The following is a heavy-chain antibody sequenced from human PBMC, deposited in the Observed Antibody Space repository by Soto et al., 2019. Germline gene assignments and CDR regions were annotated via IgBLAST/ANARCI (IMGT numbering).Heavy chain of an antibody. CDR3: AKCSYYDILTGYDSEFDY. Sequence: PGGSLRLSCAASGFTFSSYAMSWVRQAPGKGLEWVSAISGSGGSTYYADSVKGRFTISRDNSKNTLYLQMNSLRAEDTAVYYCAKCSYYDILTGYDSEFDYWGQGTLVTVSA. V-gene: IGHV3-23*01. D-gene: IGHD3-9*01. CDR2: ISGSGGST. J-gene: IGHJ4*02. CDR1: GFTFSSYA.